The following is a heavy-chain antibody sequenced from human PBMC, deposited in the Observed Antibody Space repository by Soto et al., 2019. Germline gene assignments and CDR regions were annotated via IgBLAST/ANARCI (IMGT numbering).Heavy chain of an antibody. CDR3: ARGYRWFDT. V-gene: IGHV4-4*07. Sequence: SETLSLTCTVSGGSISSYYWNWIRQPAGKGLEWIGRFSTSGSTNYNPSLRCRATMSVDTSKNQFSLKLSSVNAADTAVYYCARGYRWFDTWGQGTLVTVSS. D-gene: IGHD2-2*02. J-gene: IGHJ5*02. CDR2: FSTSGST. CDR1: GGSISSYY.